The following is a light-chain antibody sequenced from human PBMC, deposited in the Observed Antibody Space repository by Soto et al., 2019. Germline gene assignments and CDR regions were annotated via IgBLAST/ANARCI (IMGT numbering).Light chain of an antibody. Sequence: DIQITQSQSSLSGSIGDRVTITCRASQTVNTYLHWYQQKPGKAPKLLIYAASNLQSGVPSRFSGSGSGTNFTLSLNSLQPEDFATYYCQQGYSNPWTFGQGTKVDIK. CDR3: QQGYSNPWT. CDR2: AAS. J-gene: IGKJ1*01. V-gene: IGKV1-39*01. CDR1: QTVNTY.